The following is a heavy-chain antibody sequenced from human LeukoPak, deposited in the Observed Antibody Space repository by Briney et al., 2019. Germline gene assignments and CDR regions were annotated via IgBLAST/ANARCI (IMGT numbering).Heavy chain of an antibody. J-gene: IGHJ5*02. CDR3: ASTIRLWFGELLPYNWFDP. CDR2: IYSSGST. V-gene: IGHV4-61*02. CDR1: GGSISSGTYY. Sequence: SETLSLTCTVSGGSISSGTYYWGWIRQPAGKGLEWIGRIYSSGSTNYNPSLKSRVTMSVDTSKNQFSLKLSSVTAADTAVYYCASTIRLWFGELLPYNWFDPWGQGTLVTVSS. D-gene: IGHD3-10*01.